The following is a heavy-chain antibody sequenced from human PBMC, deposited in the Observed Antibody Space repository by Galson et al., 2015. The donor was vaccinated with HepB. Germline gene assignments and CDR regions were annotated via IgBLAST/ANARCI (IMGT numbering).Heavy chain of an antibody. Sequence: SEPLSLTCTVSGGSISSSSYYWGWIRQPPGKGLEWIGSIYYSGSTYYNPSLKSRVTISVDTSKNQFSLKLSSVTAADTAVYYCARDRYYDSSGPDAFDIWGQGTMVTVSS. CDR1: GGSISSSSYY. D-gene: IGHD3-22*01. J-gene: IGHJ3*02. CDR2: IYYSGST. V-gene: IGHV4-39*07. CDR3: ARDRYYDSSGPDAFDI.